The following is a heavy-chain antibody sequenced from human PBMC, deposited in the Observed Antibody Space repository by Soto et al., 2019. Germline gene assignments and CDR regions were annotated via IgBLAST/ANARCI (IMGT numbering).Heavy chain of an antibody. V-gene: IGHV4-30-4*02. CDR1: GRSFNSGYYY. Sequence: SDTLSLTCTLSGRSFNSGYYYWSSLPQTPGNGLEWIGYISYSGSTHYNPSLKSRVTISSDTSKNHFSLTLRSVTAADTAVYYCARDDAYYFDTTTAYFFYSWGQGTLVTVSS. CDR3: ARDDAYYFDTTTAYFFYS. J-gene: IGHJ5*01. D-gene: IGHD3-22*01. CDR2: ISYSGST.